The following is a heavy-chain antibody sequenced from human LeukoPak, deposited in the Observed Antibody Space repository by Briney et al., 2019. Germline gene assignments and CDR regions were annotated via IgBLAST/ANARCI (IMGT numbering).Heavy chain of an antibody. CDR1: GYTFTSYG. J-gene: IGHJ6*03. V-gene: IGHV1-18*01. D-gene: IGHD2-8*01. CDR3: ARAVLMVYGRYYHYMDV. Sequence: ASVNVSRKSAGYTFTSYGISWVRQAPGQGLEWMGLISVYNGNTNYPQKLQGRVTMTTDTSTSTAYLELRRLRSDDTAVYYCARAVLMVYGRYYHYMDVWGKGTPVTVSS. CDR2: ISVYNGNT.